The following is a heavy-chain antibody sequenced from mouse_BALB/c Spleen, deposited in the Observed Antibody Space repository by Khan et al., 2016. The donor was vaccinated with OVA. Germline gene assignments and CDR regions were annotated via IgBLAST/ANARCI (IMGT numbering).Heavy chain of an antibody. V-gene: IGHV1-9*01. D-gene: IGHD2-2*01. CDR3: ARGGYGGFDY. CDR2: IFPGSGNT. CDR1: GYTFSSYW. Sequence: QIQLVQSGAELMKPGASVKISCKATGYTFSSYWIEWVKQRPGHGLEWIGDIFPGSGNTNFNEKFRDKATFTADSSSNTAYMQLSSLTSEDSAVYYSARGGYGGFDYWGQGTLVTVSA. J-gene: IGHJ3*01.